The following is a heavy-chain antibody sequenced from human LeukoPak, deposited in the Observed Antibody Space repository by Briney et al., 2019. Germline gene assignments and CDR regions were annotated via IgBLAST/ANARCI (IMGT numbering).Heavy chain of an antibody. J-gene: IGHJ4*02. D-gene: IGHD2-8*01. CDR1: GYTFGTYG. CDR3: ARDGARISMLRGGLDY. Sequence: ASEKVSCKASGYTFGTYGISWVRQAPGQGLEWMGWISAYNGKTNYAQKYEGRVTMTTDTSTTTAYMELRSLTSDDTAVYYCARDGARISMLRGGLDYWGQGTLVTVSS. CDR2: ISAYNGKT. V-gene: IGHV1-18*04.